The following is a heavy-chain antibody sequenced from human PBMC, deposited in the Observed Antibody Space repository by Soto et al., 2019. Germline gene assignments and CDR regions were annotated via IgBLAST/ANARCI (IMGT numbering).Heavy chain of an antibody. CDR2: INAGNGNT. Sequence: GASVKVSCKASGYTFTSYAMHWVRQAPGQRLEWMAWINAGNGNTKYSQKFQGRVTITRDTSASTAYMELSSLRSEDTAEYYCARDLLISSSWYGWFDPWGQGTLVTVSS. V-gene: IGHV1-3*01. CDR1: GYTFTSYA. J-gene: IGHJ5*02. CDR3: ARDLLISSSWYGWFDP. D-gene: IGHD6-13*01.